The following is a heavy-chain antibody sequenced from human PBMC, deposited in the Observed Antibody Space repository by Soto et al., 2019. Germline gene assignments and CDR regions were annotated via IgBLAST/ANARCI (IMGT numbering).Heavy chain of an antibody. D-gene: IGHD3-10*01. J-gene: IGHJ6*02. CDR1: GGSISSYY. CDR3: ARAGSSGSYYTVHYYYGMDV. CDR2: IYTSGST. Sequence: QVQLQESGPGLVKPSETLSLTCTVSGGSISSYYWSWIRQPAGKGLEWIGRIYTSGSTNYNPSLKSRVTMSVDTSKNQFSLKLSSVTAADTAVYYCARAGSSGSYYTVHYYYGMDVWGQGTTVTVSS. V-gene: IGHV4-4*07.